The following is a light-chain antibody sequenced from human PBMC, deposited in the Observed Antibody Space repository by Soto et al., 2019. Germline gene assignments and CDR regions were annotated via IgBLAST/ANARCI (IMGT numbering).Light chain of an antibody. Sequence: DIPMTQSPSSLSASIGDRVTITCRASQDIRNDLGWFQQRPGKPPKRLVYAASTLQNGAPSRFSGSRSGTEFSLTINSLQPEDFGTYYCLQHHSFPYTFGQGTNLEIK. CDR2: AAS. CDR3: LQHHSFPYT. V-gene: IGKV1-17*01. CDR1: QDIRND. J-gene: IGKJ2*01.